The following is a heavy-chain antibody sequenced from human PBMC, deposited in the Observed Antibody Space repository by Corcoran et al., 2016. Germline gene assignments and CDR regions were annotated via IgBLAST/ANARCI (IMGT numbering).Heavy chain of an antibody. Sequence: EVQLVESGGGLVKPGGSLRLSCAASGFTFSSYSMNWVRQAPGKGLEWVSSISSSSSYIYYADSVKGRFTISRDNAKNSLYLQMNSLRAEDTAVYYCARDGGSSWYADYWGQGTLVTVSS. V-gene: IGHV3-21*01. CDR3: ARDGGSSWYADY. CDR2: ISSSSSYI. CDR1: GFTFSSYS. D-gene: IGHD6-13*01. J-gene: IGHJ4*02.